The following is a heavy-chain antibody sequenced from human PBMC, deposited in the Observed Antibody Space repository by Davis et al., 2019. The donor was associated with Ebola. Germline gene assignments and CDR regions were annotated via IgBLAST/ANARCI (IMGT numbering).Heavy chain of an antibody. CDR3: ARDPGLPNGMDV. CDR1: GFTVSSDY. Sequence: GESLKISCAASGFTVSSDYMSWVRQAPGKGLEWVSVIYSGGDTYYADSAKGRFTISRDNSKSTLYLQMSSLRPEDTAVYYCARDPGLPNGMDVWGQGTTVTVSS. J-gene: IGHJ6*02. V-gene: IGHV3-53*05. CDR2: IYSGGDT.